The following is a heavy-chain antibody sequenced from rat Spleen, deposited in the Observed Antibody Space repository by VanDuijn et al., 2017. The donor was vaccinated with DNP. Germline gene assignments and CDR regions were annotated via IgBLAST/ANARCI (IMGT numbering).Heavy chain of an antibody. CDR2: ISNGGGNT. CDR3: VRWNSGHFDY. CDR1: GFTFSHYY. J-gene: IGHJ2*01. Sequence: EVKLVESGGGLVQPGRSMKLSCVASGFTFSHYYMAWVRQAPTKGLEWVASISNGGGNTYYRDSVKGRFTISRDNAKSTLYLQMNSLRSEDMATYYCVRWNSGHFDYWGQGVMVTVSS. V-gene: IGHV5-25*01. D-gene: IGHD4-3*01.